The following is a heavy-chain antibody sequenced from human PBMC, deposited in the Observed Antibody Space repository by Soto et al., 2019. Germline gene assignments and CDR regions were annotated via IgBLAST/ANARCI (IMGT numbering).Heavy chain of an antibody. CDR3: ARRRGVVQDGMDV. CDR1: GGSIRRSSSS. J-gene: IGHJ6*02. D-gene: IGHD3-3*01. V-gene: IGHV4-39*01. CDR2: IYYSGST. Sequence: QLQLQESGPGLVTPSETLSLTCTVSGGSIRRSSSSWDWIRQPPGKGLEWIGSIYYSGSTYYNPSLKSRVIISMDKSKNQFSLNVSSVTAADTAVYYCARRRGVVQDGMDVWGQGTTVIVSS.